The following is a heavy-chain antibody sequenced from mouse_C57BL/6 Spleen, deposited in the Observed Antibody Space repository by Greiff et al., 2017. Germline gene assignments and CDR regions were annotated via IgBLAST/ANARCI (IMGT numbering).Heavy chain of an antibody. D-gene: IGHD2-1*01. CDR1: GYTFTDYE. V-gene: IGHV1-15*01. CDR2: IDPETGGT. J-gene: IGHJ3*01. CDR3: TRSSYGNYPSAY. Sequence: VQLQQSGAELVRPGASVTLSCKASGYTFTDYEMHWVKQTPVHGLEWIGAIDPETGGTAYNQKFKGKAILTADKSSSTAYMELRSLTSEASAVYYCTRSSYGNYPSAYWGQGTLVTVSA.